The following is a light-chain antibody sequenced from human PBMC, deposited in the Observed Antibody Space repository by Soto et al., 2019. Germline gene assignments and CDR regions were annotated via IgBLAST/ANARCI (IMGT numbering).Light chain of an antibody. Sequence: EIVMTQSPATLSVSPGERATLSCRASQSVSSNLAWYQQKPGQAPRLLIFGASTRATGIPARFSGSGSETEFTVTIGSLQSEDFAVYYCQQYSVWPLTFGGGTKVEIK. CDR3: QQYSVWPLT. CDR1: QSVSSN. J-gene: IGKJ4*01. CDR2: GAS. V-gene: IGKV3D-15*01.